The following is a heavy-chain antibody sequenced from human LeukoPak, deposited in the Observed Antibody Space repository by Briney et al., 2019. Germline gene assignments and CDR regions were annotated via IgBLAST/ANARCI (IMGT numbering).Heavy chain of an antibody. CDR1: GYTFTSYG. D-gene: IGHD2-15*01. CDR2: ISAYNGNT. Sequence: ASVKVSCKASGYTFTSYGISWVRQAPGQGLEWMGWISAYNGNTNYAQKLQGRVTMTRDMSTSTVYMELSSLRSEDTAVYYCARAPTRGYYSGGSCYNFDYWGQGTLVTVSS. CDR3: ARAPTRGYYSGGSCYNFDY. J-gene: IGHJ4*02. V-gene: IGHV1-18*01.